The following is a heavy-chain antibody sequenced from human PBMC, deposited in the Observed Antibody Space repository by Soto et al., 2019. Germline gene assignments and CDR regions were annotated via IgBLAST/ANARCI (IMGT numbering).Heavy chain of an antibody. CDR3: ARGXNSYSSSSKGRENWFDP. V-gene: IGHV4-34*01. CDR1: GGSFSCYY. Sequence: PSETLSLTCAVYGGSFSCYYWSWIRQPPGKGLEWIGEINHSGSTNYNPSLKSRVTISVDTSKNQFSLKLSSVTAADTAVYYCARGXNSYSSSSKGRENWFDPWGQGTLVTVSS. J-gene: IGHJ5*02. CDR2: INHSGST. D-gene: IGHD6-6*01.